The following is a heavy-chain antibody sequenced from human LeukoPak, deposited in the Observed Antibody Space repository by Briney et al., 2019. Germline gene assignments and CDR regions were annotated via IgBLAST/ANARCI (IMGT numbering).Heavy chain of an antibody. J-gene: IGHJ6*03. V-gene: IGHV1-8*03. CDR2: MNPNSGNT. CDR1: GYTFTSYD. Sequence: GASVKVSCKASGYTFTSYDINWVRQATGQGLEWMGWMNPNSGNTGYAQKFQGRVTITRNASISTAYMELSSLRSEDTAVYYCARSPGYDFWSGYYHMDVWGKGTTVTVSS. CDR3: ARSPGYDFWSGYYHMDV. D-gene: IGHD3-3*01.